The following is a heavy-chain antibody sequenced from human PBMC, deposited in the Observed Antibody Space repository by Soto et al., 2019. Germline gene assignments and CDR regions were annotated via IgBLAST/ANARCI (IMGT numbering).Heavy chain of an antibody. V-gene: IGHV3-33*01. CDR1: GFTFSSYG. CDR2: IWYDGSNK. J-gene: IGHJ5*02. Sequence: GGSLRLSCAASGFTFSSYGMHWVRQAPGKGLEWVAVIWYDGSNKYYADSVKGRFTISRDNSKNTLYLQMNSLRAEDTAVYYCSSEGEVGPRWWFDPCGQGSLVTGSA. CDR3: SSEGEVGPRWWFDP.